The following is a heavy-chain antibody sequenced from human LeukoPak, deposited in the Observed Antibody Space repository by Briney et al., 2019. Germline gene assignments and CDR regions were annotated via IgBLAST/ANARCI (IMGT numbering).Heavy chain of an antibody. V-gene: IGHV1-69*01. D-gene: IGHD4-17*01. CDR2: IIPIFGTA. CDR3: ARRLRDNYYYYYYGMDV. J-gene: IGHJ6*02. Sequence: GSSVKVSCKASGGTFSSYAISWVRQAPGQGLEWMGGIIPIFGTANYAQKFQGRVTITADESTSTAYMELSSLRSEDTAVYYCARRLRDNYYYYYYGMDVWGQGTTVTVSS. CDR1: GGTFSSYA.